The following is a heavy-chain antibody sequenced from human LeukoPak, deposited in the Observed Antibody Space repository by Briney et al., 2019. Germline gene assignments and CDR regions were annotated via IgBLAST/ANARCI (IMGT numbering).Heavy chain of an antibody. Sequence: ASVKVSCKASGGTFISYAISWVRQAPGQGLEWMGGIIPIFGTANYAQKFQGRVTITTDESTSTAYMELSSLRSEDTAVYYCARGDQYYYDSSGYPSENWFDPWGQGTLVTVSS. D-gene: IGHD3-22*01. CDR3: ARGDQYYYDSSGYPSENWFDP. J-gene: IGHJ5*02. CDR2: IIPIFGTA. CDR1: GGTFISYA. V-gene: IGHV1-69*05.